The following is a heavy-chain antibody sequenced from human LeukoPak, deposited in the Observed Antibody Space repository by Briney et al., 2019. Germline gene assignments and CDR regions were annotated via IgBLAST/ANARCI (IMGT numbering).Heavy chain of an antibody. CDR2: INAGNGNT. CDR3: ARREPAVGFWSGYYTWFDP. D-gene: IGHD3-3*01. J-gene: IGHJ5*02. Sequence: ASVKVSCKASGYTFTSYAMHWVRQAPGQRLEWMGWINAGNGNTKYSQKFQGRVTITRDTSASTAYMELSSLRSEDTAVYYCARREPAVGFWSGYYTWFDPWGQGTLVTVSS. CDR1: GYTFTSYA. V-gene: IGHV1-3*01.